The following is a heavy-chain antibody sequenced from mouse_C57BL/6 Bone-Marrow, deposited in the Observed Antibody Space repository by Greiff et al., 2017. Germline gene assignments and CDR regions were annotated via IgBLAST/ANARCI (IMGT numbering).Heavy chain of an antibody. J-gene: IGHJ2*01. V-gene: IGHV1-64*01. CDR2: IHPNSGST. Sequence: QVQLQKSGAELARPGASVKLSCKASGYTFTSYWMHWVKQRPGQGLAWIGMIHPNSGSTNYNEKFKSKATLTVDKSSSTAYMQLSSLTSEDSAVYYCARNYDYGVWDYWGQGTTLTVSS. D-gene: IGHD2-4*01. CDR3: ARNYDYGVWDY. CDR1: GYTFTSYW.